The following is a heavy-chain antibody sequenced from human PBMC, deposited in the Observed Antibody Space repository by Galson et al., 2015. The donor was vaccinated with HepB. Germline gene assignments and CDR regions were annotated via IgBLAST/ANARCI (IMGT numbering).Heavy chain of an antibody. CDR2: LKSKTDGGTA. V-gene: IGHV3-15*01. CDR3: STEMEYFDSSGYHLGDY. D-gene: IGHD3-22*01. CDR1: GFTFPNAW. Sequence: SLRLSCAASGFTFPNAWMRWVRQAPGKGLERVGRLKSKTDGGTADYAAPVKGRFSISRDDSKSTLYLQMNSLKTEDTAMYYCSTEMEYFDSSGYHLGDYWGQGTLVTVSS. J-gene: IGHJ4*02.